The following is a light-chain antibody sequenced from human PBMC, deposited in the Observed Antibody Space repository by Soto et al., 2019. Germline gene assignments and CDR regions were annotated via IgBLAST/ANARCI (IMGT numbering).Light chain of an antibody. V-gene: IGLV2-23*01. CDR2: ECS. CDR3: CLFVGSSTVE. J-gene: IGLJ2*01. CDR1: SSDVGSYNL. Sequence: QSALTQPASVSGSPGQSITISCTGTSSDVGSYNLVSWYQQHPGKAPKLMIYECSKRPSGVSNLFSGSKSGNTASLTISGLQTEDEADYYCCLFVGSSTVEFGGGTKLNAL.